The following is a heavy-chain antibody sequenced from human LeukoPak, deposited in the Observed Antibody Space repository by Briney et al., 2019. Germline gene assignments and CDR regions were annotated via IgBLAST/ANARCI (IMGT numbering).Heavy chain of an antibody. D-gene: IGHD6-13*01. V-gene: IGHV3-49*04. CDR1: RFTFGDYA. CDR2: IRSKAYGGTT. CDR3: TVPYSSSWYNFDY. J-gene: IGHJ4*02. Sequence: PGGSLRLSCTASRFTFGDYAMSWVRQAPGKGLEWVGFIRSKAYGGTTEYAASVKGRFTISRDDSKSIAYLQMNSLKTEDTAVYYCTVPYSSSWYNFDYWGQGTLVTVSS.